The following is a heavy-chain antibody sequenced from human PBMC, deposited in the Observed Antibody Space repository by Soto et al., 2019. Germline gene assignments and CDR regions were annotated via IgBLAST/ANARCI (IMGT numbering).Heavy chain of an antibody. D-gene: IGHD3-10*01. Sequence: PSETLSLTCTVSGGSISSGDYYWSWIRQPPGKGLEWIGYIYYSGSTYYNPSLKSRVTISVDTSKNQFSLKLSSVTAADTAVYYFESEAGYYGSGSYVAYWGQGTLVTVSS. V-gene: IGHV4-30-4*01. J-gene: IGHJ4*02. CDR3: ESEAGYYGSGSYVAY. CDR2: IYYSGST. CDR1: GGSISSGDYY.